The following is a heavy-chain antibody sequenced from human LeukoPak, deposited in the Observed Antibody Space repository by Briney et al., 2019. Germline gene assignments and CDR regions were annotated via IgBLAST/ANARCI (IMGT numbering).Heavy chain of an antibody. CDR1: GYSFTSYW. CDR3: ARSSPSYYDSSGYYFLNAFDI. V-gene: IGHV5-51*01. CDR2: IYPGDSDT. Sequence: GESLKISCKGSGYSFTSYWIGWVRQMPGKGLEWMGIIYPGDSDTRYSPSFQGQVTISADKSISTAYLQWSSLKASDTAMYYCARSSPSYYDSSGYYFLNAFDIWGQGTVVTVSS. J-gene: IGHJ3*02. D-gene: IGHD3-22*01.